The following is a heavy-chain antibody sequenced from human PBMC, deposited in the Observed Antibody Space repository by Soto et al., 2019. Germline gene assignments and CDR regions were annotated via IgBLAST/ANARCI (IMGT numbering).Heavy chain of an antibody. V-gene: IGHV3-33*08. CDR3: ARERPDRDAFDI. Sequence: VKLVESGGGLVKPGGSLRLSCAASGFTFGSYSMHWVRQAPGKGMEWVAVIWYDGSNKYYADSVKGRFTISRDNSKNTLYLQMNSLRAEDTAVYYCARERPDRDAFDIWGQGTMVTVSS. CDR1: GFTFGSYS. CDR2: IWYDGSNK. J-gene: IGHJ3*02.